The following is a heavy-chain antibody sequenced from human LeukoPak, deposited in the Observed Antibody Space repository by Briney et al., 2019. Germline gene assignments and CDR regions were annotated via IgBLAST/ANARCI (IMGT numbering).Heavy chain of an antibody. CDR2: IKQDGSEK. D-gene: IGHD6-19*01. J-gene: IGHJ4*02. Sequence: GGSLRLSCAASGFTFSTYWMTWVRQAPGKGLEWVANIKQDGSEKYYVDSVKGRFTISRDNAKNSLYLQMNSLRAEDTAVYYCARGSSGWSRAFDYWGQGTLVTVSS. CDR1: GFTFSTYW. V-gene: IGHV3-7*01. CDR3: ARGSSGWSRAFDY.